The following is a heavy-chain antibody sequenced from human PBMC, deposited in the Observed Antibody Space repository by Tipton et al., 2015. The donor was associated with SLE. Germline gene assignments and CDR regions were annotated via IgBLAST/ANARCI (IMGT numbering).Heavy chain of an antibody. CDR2: INQDGSVK. CDR3: ARDGLAVAWDY. CDR1: GFTFTNYW. V-gene: IGHV3-7*01. J-gene: IGHJ4*02. Sequence: SLRLSCAASGFTFTNYWMSWVRQAPGKGLEWVAKINQDGSVKSYVDSVKGRFSISRENARNSLYLQTDSLRAEDTAVYYCARDGLAVAWDYWGQGTLVTVSS. D-gene: IGHD6-19*01.